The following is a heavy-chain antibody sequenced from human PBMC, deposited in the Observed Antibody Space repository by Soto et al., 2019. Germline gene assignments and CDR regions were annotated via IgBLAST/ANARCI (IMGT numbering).Heavy chain of an antibody. CDR1: GVTLNDYA. CDR3: ATGLLAAAPLNY. Sequence: QVQLVQSGAEVKKPGSSVKVSCRASGVTLNDYAISWGGQAPGQGLEWMGGIIPLSASAKLAQKFQGRVTITADKSTRTAYMELTSVRSEDTAVYYCATGLLAAAPLNYWGQGTLVTVSS. CDR2: IIPLSASA. V-gene: IGHV1-69*06. D-gene: IGHD6-13*01. J-gene: IGHJ4*02.